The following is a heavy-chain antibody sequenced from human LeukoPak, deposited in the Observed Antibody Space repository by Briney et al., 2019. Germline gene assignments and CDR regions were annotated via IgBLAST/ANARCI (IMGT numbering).Heavy chain of an antibody. CDR3: AREPGDGGYDNFDY. Sequence: ASVKVSCKASGYIFTGYYMHWVRQAPGQGLECMGWINPNNGGTHYAQKFQGRVTMTRDTSISTAYMELSRLRSDDTAVYYCAREPGDGGYDNFDYWGQGTLVTVSS. V-gene: IGHV1-2*02. CDR1: GYIFTGYY. D-gene: IGHD5-12*01. J-gene: IGHJ4*02. CDR2: INPNNGGT.